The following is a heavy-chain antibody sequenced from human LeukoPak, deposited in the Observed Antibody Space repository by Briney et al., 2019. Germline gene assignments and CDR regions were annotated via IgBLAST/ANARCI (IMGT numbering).Heavy chain of an antibody. V-gene: IGHV3-7*03. CDR2: INHNGNVN. Sequence: GGSLRLSCAASGFTFSSYWMNWARQDPGKGLEWVASINHNGNVNYYVDSVKGRFTISRDNAKNSLYLQMSNLRAEDTAVYFCARGGGLDVWGQGATVTVSS. CDR3: ARGGGLDV. CDR1: GFTFSSYW. D-gene: IGHD3-16*01. J-gene: IGHJ6*02.